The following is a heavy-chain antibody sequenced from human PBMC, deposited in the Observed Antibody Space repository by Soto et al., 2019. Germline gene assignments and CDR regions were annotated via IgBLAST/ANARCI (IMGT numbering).Heavy chain of an antibody. Sequence: GGSLRLSCAVSGFTFSSYGMHWVRQAPGKGLEWVAVISYDGSIKFYADSVKGRFTSSRDNSKNALYLQMDSLRTEDTAVYYCAKGPYHAESGGLDYWGQGALVTVSS. V-gene: IGHV3-30*18. CDR1: GFTFSSYG. CDR3: AKGPYHAESGGLDY. D-gene: IGHD3-16*01. J-gene: IGHJ4*02. CDR2: ISYDGSIK.